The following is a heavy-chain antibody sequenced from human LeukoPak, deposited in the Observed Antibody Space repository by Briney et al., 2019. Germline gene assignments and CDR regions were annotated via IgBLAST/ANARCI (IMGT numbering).Heavy chain of an antibody. CDR2: IFPSGGEI. Sequence: GGSLRLSCAASGFTFSTFAMIWVRQPPGKGLEWVSSIFPSGGEIHYADSVRGRFTISRDNSKSTLSLQMNSLRAEDTAIYYCATYRQVLLPFESWGQGTLVTVFS. D-gene: IGHD2-8*02. CDR1: GFTFSTFA. J-gene: IGHJ4*02. CDR3: ATYRQVLLPFES. V-gene: IGHV3-23*01.